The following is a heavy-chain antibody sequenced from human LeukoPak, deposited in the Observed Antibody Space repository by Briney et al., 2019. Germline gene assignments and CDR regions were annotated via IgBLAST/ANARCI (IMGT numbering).Heavy chain of an antibody. V-gene: IGHV1-2*02. CDR2: INPNSGGT. Sequence: ASVKVSCKASGYTFTGYYMHWVRQAPGQGLECMGWINPNSGGTNYAQKFQGRVTMTRDTSISTAYMELSRLRSDDTAVYYCARGGVNTMVRGVIRYYYMDVWGKGTTVTISS. J-gene: IGHJ6*03. D-gene: IGHD3-10*01. CDR1: GYTFTGYY. CDR3: ARGGVNTMVRGVIRYYYMDV.